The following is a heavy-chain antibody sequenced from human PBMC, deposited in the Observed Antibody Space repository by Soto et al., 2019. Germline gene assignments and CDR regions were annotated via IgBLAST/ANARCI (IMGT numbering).Heavy chain of an antibody. CDR3: ARVSGGMVAATVSLYYYYGMDV. CDR2: IIPIFGTA. Sequence: ASVKVSCKASGGTFSSYAISWVLQAPGEGLEWMGVIIPIFGTANYAQKFQGRVTITADESTSTAYMELSSLRSEDTAVYYCARVSGGMVAATVSLYYYYGMDVWGQGTTVTVSS. J-gene: IGHJ6*01. D-gene: IGHD2-15*01. CDR1: GGTFSSYA. V-gene: IGHV1-69*13.